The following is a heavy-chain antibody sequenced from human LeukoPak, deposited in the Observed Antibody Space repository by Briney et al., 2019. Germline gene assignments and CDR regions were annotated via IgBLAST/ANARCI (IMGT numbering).Heavy chain of an antibody. J-gene: IGHJ4*02. V-gene: IGHV3-74*01. D-gene: IGHD2-15*01. CDR2: INSDGCGT. Sequence: QPGVSVRLPCAACGLTFSIYCMLWARHARGKALVWLSRINSDGCGTVYADSVKGLFSIFRDNAKNTLYLQMNSLGAEDTAIYFCARGIPDYSSLAYWGQGALVTVSS. CDR1: GLTFSIYC. CDR3: ARGIPDYSSLAY.